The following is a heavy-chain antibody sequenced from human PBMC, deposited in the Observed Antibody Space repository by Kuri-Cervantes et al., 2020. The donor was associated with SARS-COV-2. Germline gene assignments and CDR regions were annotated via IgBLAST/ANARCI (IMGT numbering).Heavy chain of an antibody. J-gene: IGHJ4*02. V-gene: IGHV4-39*01. CDR2: IYYSGST. Sequence: SETLSLTCTVSGGSISSSSYYWGWIRQPPGKGLEWIGSIYYSGSTYYNPSLKSRVTISVDTSKNQFSLKLSSVTAADTAVYYCATGFPIFGVVTIDYWGQGTLVTVSS. D-gene: IGHD3-3*01. CDR1: GGSISSSSYY. CDR3: ATGFPIFGVVTIDY.